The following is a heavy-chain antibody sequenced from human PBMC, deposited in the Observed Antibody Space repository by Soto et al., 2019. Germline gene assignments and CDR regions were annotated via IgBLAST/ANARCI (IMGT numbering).Heavy chain of an antibody. CDR3: AGRIAAAGERYYYYYGMDV. J-gene: IGHJ6*02. D-gene: IGHD6-13*01. V-gene: IGHV5-51*01. CDR1: GYSFTSYW. CDR2: IYPGDSDT. Sequence: LGESLKISCKGSGYSFTSYWIGWVRQMPGKGLEWMGIIYPGDSDTRYSPSFQGQVTISADKSISTAYLQWSSLKASDTAMYYCAGRIAAAGERYYYYYGMDVWGQGTTVTVSS.